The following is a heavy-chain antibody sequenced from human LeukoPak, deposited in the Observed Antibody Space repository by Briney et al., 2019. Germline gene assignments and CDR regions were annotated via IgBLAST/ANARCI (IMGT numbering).Heavy chain of an antibody. CDR2: VYYSGST. CDR1: GGSMTSYY. J-gene: IGHJ5*02. Sequence: SETLSLTCTVSGGSMTSYYWSWIRLPPGKRLEWIGYVYYSGSTTYNPSLKNRVTISVDTFKNQFSLRLSSVTAADTAVYYCARDKGVAAAGGYGNWFDPWGQGTLVTVSS. V-gene: IGHV4-59*12. D-gene: IGHD6-13*01. CDR3: ARDKGVAAAGGYGNWFDP.